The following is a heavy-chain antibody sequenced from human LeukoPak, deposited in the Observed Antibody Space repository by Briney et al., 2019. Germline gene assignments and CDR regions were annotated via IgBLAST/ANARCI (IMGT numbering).Heavy chain of an antibody. CDR1: GGTFSSYA. V-gene: IGHV1-69*13. CDR3: ARALYCSSTSCYGAFDI. CDR2: IIPIFGTA. Sequence: ASVKVSCKDSGGTFSSYAISWVRQDPGHGLEWMGGIIPIFGTANYAQKFQGRVTITADESTSTAYMELSSLRSEDTAVYYCARALYCSSTSCYGAFDIWGQGTMVTVSS. J-gene: IGHJ3*02. D-gene: IGHD2-2*01.